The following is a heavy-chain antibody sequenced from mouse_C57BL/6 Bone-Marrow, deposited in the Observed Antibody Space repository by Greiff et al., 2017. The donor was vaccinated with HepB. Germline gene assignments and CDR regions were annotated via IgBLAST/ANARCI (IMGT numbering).Heavy chain of an antibody. CDR1: GFTFTDYY. CDR3: ARWVYYGNSFYAMDY. V-gene: IGHV7-3*01. J-gene: IGHJ4*01. Sequence: EVQGVESGGGLVQPGGSLSLSCAASGFTFTDYYMSWVRQPPGKALEWLGFIRNKANGYTTEYSASVKGRFTISRDNSQSILYLQMNALRAEDSATYYCARWVYYGNSFYAMDYWGQGTSVTVSS. CDR2: IRNKANGYTT. D-gene: IGHD2-1*01.